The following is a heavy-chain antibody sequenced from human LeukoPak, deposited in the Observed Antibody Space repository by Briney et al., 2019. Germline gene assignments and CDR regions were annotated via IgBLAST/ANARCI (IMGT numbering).Heavy chain of an antibody. CDR2: IYSGGST. J-gene: IGHJ3*02. Sequence: GGSLRLSCAASGFTVSSNYMSWVRQAPGKGLEWVSVIYSGGSTYYADSVKGRFTISRDNSKNTLYLQMNSLRAEDTAVYYCARVSSWYDAFDIWGQGTMVTVSS. CDR1: GFTVSSNY. D-gene: IGHD6-13*01. V-gene: IGHV3-53*01. CDR3: ARVSSWYDAFDI.